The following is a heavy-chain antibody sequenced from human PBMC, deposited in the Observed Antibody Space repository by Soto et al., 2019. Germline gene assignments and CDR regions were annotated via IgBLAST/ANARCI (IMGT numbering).Heavy chain of an antibody. J-gene: IGHJ4*01. Sequence: SETLSLTCAVYGGSFSGYYWSWIRQPPGKGLEWIGEINHSGSTNYNPSLKSRVTISVDTSKNQFSLKLSSVTAADTAVYYCARGRGDGYNFFDYWGQGTLVTVSS. D-gene: IGHD5-12*01. CDR3: ARGRGDGYNFFDY. CDR2: INHSGST. CDR1: GGSFSGYY. V-gene: IGHV4-34*01.